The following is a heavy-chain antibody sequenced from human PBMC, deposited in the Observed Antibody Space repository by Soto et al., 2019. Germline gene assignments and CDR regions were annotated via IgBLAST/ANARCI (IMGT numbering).Heavy chain of an antibody. CDR3: VKDRSDTWSFDY. J-gene: IGHJ4*02. CDR1: GFTFSSCA. V-gene: IGHV3-30*18. Sequence: QVQLVESGGGVVQPGRSLRLSCVASGFTFSSCAMHWVRQVPGKGLEWLAVVTHDGTLYPYADSVKGRFSISRDNSRKTLYLQMNGLRPEDTAVYYCVKDRSDTWSFDYWGQGTLVTASS. D-gene: IGHD2-8*02. CDR2: VTHDGTLY.